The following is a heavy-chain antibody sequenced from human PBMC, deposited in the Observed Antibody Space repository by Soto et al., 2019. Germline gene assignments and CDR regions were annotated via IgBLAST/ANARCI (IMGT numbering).Heavy chain of an antibody. CDR1: GFTYSSYS. V-gene: IGHV3-21*01. D-gene: IGHD6-19*01. CDR3: ARYPSSGWYGIRN. Sequence: GGSLRLSCAASGFTYSSYSMNWVRQAPGKGLEWVSSISSSSSYIYYADAVKGRFTISRDNAKSSLYLQMNSQRAQDTAVYYRARYPSSGWYGIRNWGQGTLVTVSS. J-gene: IGHJ4*02. CDR2: ISSSSSYI.